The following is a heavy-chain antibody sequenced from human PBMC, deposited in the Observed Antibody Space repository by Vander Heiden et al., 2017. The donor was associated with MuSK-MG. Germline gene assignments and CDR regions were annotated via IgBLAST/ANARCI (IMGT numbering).Heavy chain of an antibody. CDR2: IYYSGST. D-gene: IGHD3-3*01. V-gene: IGHV4-39*01. J-gene: IGHJ5*02. CDR1: GGSISSSSYY. Sequence: QLQLQESGPGLVKPSETLSLTCTVCGGSISSSSYYWGWIRQTPGKGLEWIGSIYYSGSTYYNPSLKSRVTISVDTSKNQFSLKLGSVTAADTAVYYCARLYDFLDPWGQGTLVTVSS. CDR3: ARLYDFLDP.